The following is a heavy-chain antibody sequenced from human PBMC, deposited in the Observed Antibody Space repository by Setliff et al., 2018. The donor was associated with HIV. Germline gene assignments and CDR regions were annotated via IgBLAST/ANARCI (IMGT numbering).Heavy chain of an antibody. CDR3: ARGPFVLRFLERLVYFDY. CDR1: GGSISSSGYY. V-gene: IGHV4-31*02. J-gene: IGHJ4*02. Sequence: KTSETLSLTCSVSGGSISSSGYYWSWIRQHPGKGLDWIGRVYYSGSTDYNPSLQSRATLSIDTSKNQFSLKLTSVIAADTAIYYCARGPFVLRFLERLVYFDYWGQGKLVTVSS. CDR2: VYYSGST. D-gene: IGHD3-3*01.